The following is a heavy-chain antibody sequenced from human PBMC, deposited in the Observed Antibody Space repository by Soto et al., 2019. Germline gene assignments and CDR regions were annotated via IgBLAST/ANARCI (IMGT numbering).Heavy chain of an antibody. Sequence: GGSLRLSCAASGFTFSSYGMHWVRQAPGKGLEWVAVIWYDGSNKYYADSVKGRFTISRDNPKNTLYLQMNSLRAEDTAVYYCARVKKGYSSSWPDYWGQGTLVTVSS. CDR3: ARVKKGYSSSWPDY. V-gene: IGHV3-33*01. CDR1: GFTFSSYG. J-gene: IGHJ4*02. CDR2: IWYDGSNK. D-gene: IGHD6-13*01.